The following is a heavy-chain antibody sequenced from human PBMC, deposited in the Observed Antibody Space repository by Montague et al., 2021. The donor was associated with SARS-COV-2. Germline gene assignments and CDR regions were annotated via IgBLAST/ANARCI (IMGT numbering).Heavy chain of an antibody. D-gene: IGHD2-2*03. CDR3: ARDEVDIVVVPAADTGYYYYGMDV. CDR2: IYSGGST. J-gene: IGHJ6*02. CDR1: GFTVSSNY. Sequence: SLRLSCAASGFTVSSNYMSWVRQAPGKGLEWVSVIYSGGSTYYADSVKGRFTISRDNSKNTLYLQMNSLRAEDTAVYYCARDEVDIVVVPAADTGYYYYGMDVWGQGTTVTVSS. V-gene: IGHV3-53*05.